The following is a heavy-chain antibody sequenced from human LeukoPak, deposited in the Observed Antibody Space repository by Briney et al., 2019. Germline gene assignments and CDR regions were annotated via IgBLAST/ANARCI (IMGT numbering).Heavy chain of an antibody. Sequence: ASVKVSCKASGYTFTGYYMHWVRQAPGQGLEWMGWINPNSGGTNYAQKFQGRVTMTRDTSISTAYMELSRLRSDDTAVYYCATYYYGSSGYRDYFDYWGQGTLVTVSS. CDR3: ATYYYGSSGYRDYFDY. V-gene: IGHV1-2*02. D-gene: IGHD3-22*01. CDR2: INPNSGGT. J-gene: IGHJ4*02. CDR1: GYTFTGYY.